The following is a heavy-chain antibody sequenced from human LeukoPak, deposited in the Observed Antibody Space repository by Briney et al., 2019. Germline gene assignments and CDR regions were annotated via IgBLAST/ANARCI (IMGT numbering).Heavy chain of an antibody. CDR1: GFTFSNYG. Sequence: PGGSLRLSCAASGFTFSNYGMHWVRQAPGKGLEWVAVIYDDGSKEHFADSVKGRFTISRDNSKNTVVLQMNSLRGEDTAVYYCARDLKSRYVDSWGQGTLVTVSS. CDR2: IYDDGSKE. D-gene: IGHD5-24*01. CDR3: ARDLKSRYVDS. J-gene: IGHJ4*02. V-gene: IGHV3-33*01.